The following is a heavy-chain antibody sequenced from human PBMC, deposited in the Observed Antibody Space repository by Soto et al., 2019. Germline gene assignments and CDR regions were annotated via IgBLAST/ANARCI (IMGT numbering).Heavy chain of an antibody. CDR1: GGSVSNKTYY. D-gene: IGHD4-17*01. V-gene: IGHV4-61*01. Sequence: SEPLSLACSVSGGSVSNKTYYWSWIRQPPVKRLVWIGYVYYSGTTNYNPSLKSRVTISVDLSKNQFSLRLSSVTTADTALYYCARTTAVPNTLPASSLFDSLALGALVTVSS. CDR2: VYYSGTT. CDR3: ARTTAVPNTLPASSLFDS. J-gene: IGHJ5*01.